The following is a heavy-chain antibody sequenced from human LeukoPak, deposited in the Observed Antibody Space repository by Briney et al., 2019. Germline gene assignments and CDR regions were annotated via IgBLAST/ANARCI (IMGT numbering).Heavy chain of an antibody. V-gene: IGHV3-48*01. D-gene: IGHD1-1*01. CDR3: ARDQGNNWDLDY. J-gene: IGHJ4*02. CDR2: ISSSGTTI. CDR1: GFIINHYA. Sequence: GGSLRLSCAASGFIINHYAMNWVRQAPGKGLEWVSYISSSGTTIYYPDSVKGRFTISRDNAKNSLYLQMDSLRAEDMAVYYCARDQGNNWDLDYWGQGTLVTVSS.